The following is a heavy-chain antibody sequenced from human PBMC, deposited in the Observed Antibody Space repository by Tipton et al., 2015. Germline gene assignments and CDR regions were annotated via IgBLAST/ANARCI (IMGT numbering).Heavy chain of an antibody. CDR1: GFTFSSYA. CDR3: ARSSGYYTPTY. Sequence: SLRLSCAASGFTFSSYAMSWVRQAPGKGPEWVANIKTDGSDEYYVDSVKGRFTISRDNAKNALYLQMNSLRVEDTAVYYCARSSGYYTPTYWGQGTLVTVSS. V-gene: IGHV3-7*01. D-gene: IGHD3-3*01. CDR2: IKTDGSDE. J-gene: IGHJ4*02.